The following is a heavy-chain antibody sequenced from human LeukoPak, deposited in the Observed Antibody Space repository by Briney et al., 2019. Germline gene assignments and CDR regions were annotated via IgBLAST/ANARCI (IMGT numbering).Heavy chain of an antibody. J-gene: IGHJ4*02. V-gene: IGHV1-2*02. Sequence: ASVKVSCKASGYIFTGYYMHWVRQAPGQGLEWMGWINPNSGGTNSAQKFQGRVTMTRDTSISTAYMELSRRTSDDTAVYYCARHPYSGSYHFDYWAREPWSPSPQ. CDR2: INPNSGGT. CDR1: GYIFTGYY. CDR3: ARHPYSGSYHFDY. D-gene: IGHD1-26*01.